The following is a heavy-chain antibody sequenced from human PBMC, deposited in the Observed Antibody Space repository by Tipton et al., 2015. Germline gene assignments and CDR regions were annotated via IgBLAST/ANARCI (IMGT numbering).Heavy chain of an antibody. Sequence: TLSLTCAVSGYSISSGYYWGWIRQPPGKGLEWIGSIYHRGGTNYNPSLKSRVTISLDTSKNQFSLKLNSVTAADTAVYYCARRFSHSSSWTFDYWGQGTLVTVSS. CDR2: IYHRGGT. CDR1: GYSISSGYY. CDR3: ARRFSHSSSWTFDY. D-gene: IGHD6-13*01. J-gene: IGHJ4*02. V-gene: IGHV4-38-2*01.